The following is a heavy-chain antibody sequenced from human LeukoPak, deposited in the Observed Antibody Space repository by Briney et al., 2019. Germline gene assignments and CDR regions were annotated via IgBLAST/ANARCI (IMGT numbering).Heavy chain of an antibody. V-gene: IGHV4-59*01. CDR3: ARSGVVTAINSDYYYGMDV. D-gene: IGHD2-21*02. J-gene: IGHJ6*02. CDR1: GGSISSYY. CDR2: IYYSGST. Sequence: SETLSLTCTVSGGSISSYYWSWIRQPPGKGLEWIGHIYYSGSTNYNPSLKSRVTISVDPSKNQFSLKLSSVTAADTAVYYCARSGVVTAINSDYYYGMDVWGQGTTVTVSS.